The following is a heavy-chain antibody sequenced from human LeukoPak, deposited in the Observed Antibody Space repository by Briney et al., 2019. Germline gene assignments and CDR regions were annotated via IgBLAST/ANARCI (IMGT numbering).Heavy chain of an antibody. CDR1: GLTFSNAW. Sequence: GGSLRLSCAASGLTFSNAWMSWVRQAPGKGLEWVGRIKRKSDGGTTDYAAPVKGRFTISRDDSKNTLYLQMNSLKTEDTAVYYCTTGGSYDSSGYYEDYWGQGTLVTVSS. V-gene: IGHV3-15*01. D-gene: IGHD3-22*01. CDR3: TTGGSYDSSGYYEDY. CDR2: IKRKSDGGTT. J-gene: IGHJ4*02.